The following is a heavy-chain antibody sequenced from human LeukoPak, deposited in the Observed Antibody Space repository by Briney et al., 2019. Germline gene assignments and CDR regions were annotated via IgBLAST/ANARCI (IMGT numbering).Heavy chain of an antibody. V-gene: IGHV3-7*01. CDR3: ARVLPVASRDY. J-gene: IGHJ4*02. Sequence: GGSLRLSCEASGFTFSTYWMSWVRQAPGKGLEWVANIKQDGSDKFYVDSVKGRFTISRDNAKNSMYLQMSSLRAEDTAIYYCARVLPVASRDYWGQGTLVTVSS. D-gene: IGHD2-2*01. CDR2: IKQDGSDK. CDR1: GFTFSTYW.